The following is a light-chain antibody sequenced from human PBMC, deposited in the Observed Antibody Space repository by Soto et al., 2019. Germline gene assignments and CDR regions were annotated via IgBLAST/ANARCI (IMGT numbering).Light chain of an antibody. J-gene: IGKJ1*01. V-gene: IGKV1-5*03. CDR3: QQYDSYSWT. CDR2: KAS. CDR1: QSISGW. Sequence: IQMTQSPSTLSAFVGDRVTITRLSSQSISGWLAWYQQKPGKAPKLLIYKASTLESGVPSRFSGSGSGTEFTLTISSLQPDDFATYYCQQYDSYSWTFGQGTKVDIK.